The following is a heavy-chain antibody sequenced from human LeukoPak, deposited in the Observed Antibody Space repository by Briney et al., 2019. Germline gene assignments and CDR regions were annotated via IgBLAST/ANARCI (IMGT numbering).Heavy chain of an antibody. J-gene: IGHJ4*02. V-gene: IGHV4-59*01. CDR3: ARADDYVWGSYRPTYYFDY. Sequence: SETLSLTCTVSGGSISSYYWSWIRQPPGKGLEWTGYIYYSGSTNYNPPLKSRVTISVDTSKNQFSLKLSSVTAADTAVYYCARADDYVWGSYRPTYYFDYWGQGTLVTVSS. CDR2: IYYSGST. CDR1: GGSISSYY. D-gene: IGHD3-16*02.